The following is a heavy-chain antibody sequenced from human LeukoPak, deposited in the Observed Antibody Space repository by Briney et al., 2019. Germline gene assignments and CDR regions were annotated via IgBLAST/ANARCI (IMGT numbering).Heavy chain of an antibody. V-gene: IGHV3-21*01. CDR3: ARHGTPLRYGSGNYYKGAPFDY. CDR2: ISTSSSYI. J-gene: IGHJ4*02. D-gene: IGHD3-10*01. Sequence: WGSLRLSCAASGFTFSSYNINWVRQAPGKGLEWVSFISTSSSYIHYADSVKGRFTISRDNAKNSLYLQMNSLRAEDTAVYYCARHGTPLRYGSGNYYKGAPFDYWGQGTLVTVSS. CDR1: GFTFSSYN.